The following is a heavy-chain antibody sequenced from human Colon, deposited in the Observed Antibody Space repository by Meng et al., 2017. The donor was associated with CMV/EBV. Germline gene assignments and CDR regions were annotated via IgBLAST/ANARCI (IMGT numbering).Heavy chain of an antibody. CDR1: GFTFSSYG. CDR3: ARCGGGGITIFGVVITGYYYGMDV. J-gene: IGHJ6*02. V-gene: IGHV3-21*01. Sequence: GGSLRLSCAASGFTFSSYGMNWVRQAPGKGLEWVSSISSSSSYIYYADSVKGRFTISRDNAKNSLYLQMNSLRAEDTAVYYCARCGGGGITIFGVVITGYYYGMDVWGQGTTVTVSS. D-gene: IGHD3-3*01. CDR2: ISSSSSYI.